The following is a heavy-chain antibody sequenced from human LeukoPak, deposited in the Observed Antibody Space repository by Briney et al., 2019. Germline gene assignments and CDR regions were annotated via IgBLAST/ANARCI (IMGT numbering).Heavy chain of an antibody. J-gene: IGHJ3*02. Sequence: PSETLSLTCAVSGASIGSTGYAWGWIRQSPGRGLEWIGYIYYSGNTYYHPSLKGRGLIAVDTSKNQFSLNLSSVTAADTAVYYCARGLHLIVAAFDIWGQGTVVTVSS. CDR2: IYYSGNT. CDR1: GASIGSTGYA. V-gene: IGHV4-30-4*07. CDR3: ARGLHLIVAAFDI. D-gene: IGHD2-21*01.